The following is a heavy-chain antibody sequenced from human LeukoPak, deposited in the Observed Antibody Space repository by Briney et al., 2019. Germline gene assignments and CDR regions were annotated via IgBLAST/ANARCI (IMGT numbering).Heavy chain of an antibody. CDR1: GFTFSSYG. Sequence: GGSLRLSCAASGFTFSSYGMHWVRQAPGKGLEWVAVIWYGGSNKYYADSVKGRFTISRVNSKNTLYLQMNSLRAEDTAVYYCAKGSARWNYDAFDIWGQGTMVTVSS. CDR2: IWYGGSNK. J-gene: IGHJ3*02. V-gene: IGHV3-30*02. CDR3: AKGSARWNYDAFDI. D-gene: IGHD1-7*01.